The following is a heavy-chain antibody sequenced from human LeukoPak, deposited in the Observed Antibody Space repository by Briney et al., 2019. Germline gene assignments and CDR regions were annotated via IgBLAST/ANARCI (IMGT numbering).Heavy chain of an antibody. D-gene: IGHD1-1*01. CDR1: GGSISSSSYY. CDR3: ARRIVQREFDY. Sequence: SETLSLTCTVSGGSISSSSYYWGWIRQPPGKGLEWIGSIYYSGSTYYNPSLKRRVTISVDTSKNQFSLKLSSVTAADTAVYYCARRIVQREFDYWGQGTLVTVSS. V-gene: IGHV4-39*01. CDR2: IYYSGST. J-gene: IGHJ4*02.